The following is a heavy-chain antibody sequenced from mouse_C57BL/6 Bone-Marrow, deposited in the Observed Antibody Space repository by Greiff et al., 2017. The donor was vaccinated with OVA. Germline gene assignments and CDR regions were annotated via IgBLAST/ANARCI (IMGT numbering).Heavy chain of an antibody. CDR1: GYAFTHYL. V-gene: IGHV1-54*01. CDR3: ASEGYRTVFAD. CDR2: INPGSGGT. Sequence: QVQLQQSGAELVRPGTSVKVSCKASGYAFTHYLIEWVKQRPGQGLEWIGVINPGSGGTNYNEKFKGKATLTADKSSSTAYMQLSSLTSEDSAVYFCASEGYRTVFADWGQGTLVTVSA. J-gene: IGHJ3*01. D-gene: IGHD2-14*01.